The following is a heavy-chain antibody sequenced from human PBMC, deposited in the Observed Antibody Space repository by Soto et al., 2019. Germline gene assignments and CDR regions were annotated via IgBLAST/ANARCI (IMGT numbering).Heavy chain of an antibody. J-gene: IGHJ3*02. CDR3: ARSYNDVDAFAI. D-gene: IGHD3-22*01. V-gene: IGHV1-46*03. Sequence: QVQLVQSGAEVKKPGASVKVSCKASGYTFTSYYMHWVRQAPGQGLEWMGIINPSGGSTDYTQKFQARVTMTRDTSTSTVYMELSSLRSEDTAVYYCARSYNDVDAFAIWGQGAVVTVSS. CDR1: GYTFTSYY. CDR2: INPSGGST.